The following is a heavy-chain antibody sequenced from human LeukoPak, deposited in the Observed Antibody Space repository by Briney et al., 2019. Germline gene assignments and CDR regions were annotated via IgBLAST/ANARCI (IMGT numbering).Heavy chain of an antibody. CDR1: GFTFTSSA. CDR3: ARDPPAQPPDSGSYYYYYYYGMDV. V-gene: IGHV1-58*01. J-gene: IGHJ6*02. CDR2: IVVGSGST. D-gene: IGHD1-26*01. Sequence: SVKVSCKASGFTFTSSAVQWVRQARGQRLEWIGWIVVGSGSTNYAQKFQERVTITRDMSTSTAYMELSSLRSEDTAVYYCARDPPAQPPDSGSYYYYYYYGMDVWGQGTTVTVSS.